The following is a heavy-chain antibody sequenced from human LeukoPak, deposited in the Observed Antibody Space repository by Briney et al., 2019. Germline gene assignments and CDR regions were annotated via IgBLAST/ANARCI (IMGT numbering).Heavy chain of an antibody. CDR1: GFTFSSYA. Sequence: GGSLRLSCAASGFTFSSYAMSWVRLAPGKGLEWVSAISGSGGSTYYADSVKGRFTISRDNSKNTLYLQMNGLRAEDTAVYYCAKALETTVTTPYFQHWGQGTLVTVSS. CDR3: AKALETTVTTPYFQH. V-gene: IGHV3-23*01. CDR2: ISGSGGST. D-gene: IGHD4-17*01. J-gene: IGHJ1*01.